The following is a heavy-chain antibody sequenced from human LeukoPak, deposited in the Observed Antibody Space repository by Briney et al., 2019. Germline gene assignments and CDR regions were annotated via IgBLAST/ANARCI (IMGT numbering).Heavy chain of an antibody. D-gene: IGHD2-2*01. V-gene: IGHV1-18*01. CDR2: ISAYNGNT. CDR1: GYTFTSYG. J-gene: IGHJ5*02. Sequence: ASVKVSCKSSGYTFTSYGISWVRQAPGQGLEWMGWISAYNGNTNYAQKLQGRVTMTTDTSTSTAYMELRSLRSDDTAVYYCARDANIVVVPADNWFDPWGQGTLVTVSS. CDR3: ARDANIVVVPADNWFDP.